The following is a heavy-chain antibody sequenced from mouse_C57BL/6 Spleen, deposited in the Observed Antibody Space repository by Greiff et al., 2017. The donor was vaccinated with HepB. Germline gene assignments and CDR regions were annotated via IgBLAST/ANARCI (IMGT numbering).Heavy chain of an antibody. J-gene: IGHJ4*01. D-gene: IGHD4-1*01. Sequence: DVHLVESGGGLVKPGGSLKLSCAASGFTFSDYGMHWVRQAPEKGLEWVAYISSGSSTIYYADTVKGRFTISRDNAKNTLFLQMTSLRSEDTAMYYWARPRVNWDDYAMDYWGQGTSVTVSS. CDR2: ISSGSSTI. V-gene: IGHV5-17*01. CDR1: GFTFSDYG. CDR3: ARPRVNWDDYAMDY.